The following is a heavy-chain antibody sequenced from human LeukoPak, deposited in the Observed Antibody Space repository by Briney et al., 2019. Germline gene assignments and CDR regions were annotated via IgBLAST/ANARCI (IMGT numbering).Heavy chain of an antibody. D-gene: IGHD6-6*01. CDR2: ISFDGSNK. V-gene: IGHV3-30*04. CDR3: ARDHGRGSSSFYSWGGGTYYFDY. CDR1: GFTFSSHA. Sequence: GGSLRLSCAASGFTFSSHAMHWVRQAPGKGLEWVAVISFDGSNKYYADSVKGRFTISRDNSRNTLYLQMNSLRAEDTAVYYCARDHGRGSSSFYSWGGGTYYFDYWGQGTLVTVSS. J-gene: IGHJ4*02.